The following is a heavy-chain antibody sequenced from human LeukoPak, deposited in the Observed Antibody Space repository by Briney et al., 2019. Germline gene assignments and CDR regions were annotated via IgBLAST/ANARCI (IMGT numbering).Heavy chain of an antibody. J-gene: IGHJ4*02. CDR1: GFTFSHYA. Sequence: GGSLRLSCAASGFTFSHYAMHWVRQAPGMGLEWVAVIWYDGSHDTYTDSVKGRFTVSRDNFKNVLHLQMNSLRVEDTAVYYCAKEGDYCSSSGCHKRGIDYWGQGTLVTVSS. V-gene: IGHV3-33*06. CDR3: AKEGDYCSSSGCHKRGIDY. CDR2: IWYDGSHD. D-gene: IGHD2-2*01.